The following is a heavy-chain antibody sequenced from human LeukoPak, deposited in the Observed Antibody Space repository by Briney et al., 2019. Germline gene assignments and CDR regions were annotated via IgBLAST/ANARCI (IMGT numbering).Heavy chain of an antibody. CDR2: IKSKTDGGTT. D-gene: IGHD3-9*01. CDR3: TVSGSITILDY. CDR1: GFTFSNAW. V-gene: IGHV3-15*01. J-gene: IGHJ4*02. Sequence: GGSLRLSCAASGFTFSNAWMSWVRQAPGKGLEWVGRIKSKTDGGTTDYAAPVKGRFTITRDDSKNTLYLQMNSLKTEDTAVYYCTVSGSITILDYWGQGTLVTVSS.